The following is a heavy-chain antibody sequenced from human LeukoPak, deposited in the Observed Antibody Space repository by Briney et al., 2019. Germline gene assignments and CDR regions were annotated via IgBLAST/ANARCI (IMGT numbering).Heavy chain of an antibody. J-gene: IGHJ4*02. CDR1: GSGFSFTAYG. CDR2: IRYDGSNK. Sequence: PGGSLRLSCAASGSGFSFTAYGMHWVRQAPGKGLEWVALIRYDGSNKYYADSVKGRFTISRDNSKNTLYLQMNSLRAEDTAVYYCAKDPWERYYFDYWGQGTLVTVSS. CDR3: AKDPWERYYFDY. D-gene: IGHD1-1*01. V-gene: IGHV3-30*02.